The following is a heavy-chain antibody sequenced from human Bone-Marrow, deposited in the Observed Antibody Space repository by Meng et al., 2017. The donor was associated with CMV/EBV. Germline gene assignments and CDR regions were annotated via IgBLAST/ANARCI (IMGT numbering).Heavy chain of an antibody. CDR2: INPNSGGT. V-gene: IGHV1-2*02. CDR3: ARVSPGKLELKSRQFFQH. CDR1: GYTFTGYY. Sequence: ASVKVSCKASGYTFTGYYMHWVRQAPGQGLEWMGWINPNSGGTNYAQKFQGRVTMTRDTSISTAYMELSRLRSDDTAVYYCARVSPGKLELKSRQFFQHWGQGNRVNGAS. D-gene: IGHD1-7*01. J-gene: IGHJ1*01.